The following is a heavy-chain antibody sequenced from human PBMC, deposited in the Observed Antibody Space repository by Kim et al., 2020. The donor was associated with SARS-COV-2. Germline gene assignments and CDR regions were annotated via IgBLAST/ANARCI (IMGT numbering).Heavy chain of an antibody. CDR1: GYTFTSYY. D-gene: IGHD3-3*01. Sequence: ASVKVSCKASGYTFTSYYMHWVRQAPGQGLEWMGIINPSGGSTSYAQKFQGRVTMTRDTSTSTVYXELSSLRSEDTAVYYCARDRITIXGVVIKSYYYGMDVWXXGTTVTVSS. CDR3: ARDRITIXGVVIKSYYYGMDV. V-gene: IGHV1-46*01. CDR2: INPSGGST. J-gene: IGHJ6*02.